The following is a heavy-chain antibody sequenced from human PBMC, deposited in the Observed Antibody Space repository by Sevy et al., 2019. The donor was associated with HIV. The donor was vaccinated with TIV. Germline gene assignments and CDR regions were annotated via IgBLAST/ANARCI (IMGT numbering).Heavy chain of an antibody. CDR3: ARGWGDRSGYYPLDY. V-gene: IGHV3-66*01. J-gene: IGHJ4*02. CDR1: GFSFSWYW. D-gene: IGHD3-22*01. CDR2: IYSGGST. Sequence: GGSLRLSCAASGFSFSWYWMSWVRQTPEKGLEWVSVIYSGGSTYYADSVKGRFTISRDNSKNTLYLQMNSLRAEDTAVYYCARGWGDRSGYYPLDYWGQGTLVTVSS.